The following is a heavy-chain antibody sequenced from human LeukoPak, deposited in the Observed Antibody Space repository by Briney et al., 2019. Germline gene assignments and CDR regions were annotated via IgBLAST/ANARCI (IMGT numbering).Heavy chain of an antibody. CDR1: GFTFSSHA. CDR3: AITRELLHPGFDY. J-gene: IGHJ4*02. D-gene: IGHD3-10*01. Sequence: GGSLRLSCAASGFTFSSHAMSWVRQAPGKGLEWVSAISGSGGSAYSADSVKGRFTISRDNSKNTLYLQMNSLRAEDTAVYYCAITRELLHPGFDYWGQGTLVTVSS. V-gene: IGHV3-23*01. CDR2: ISGSGGSA.